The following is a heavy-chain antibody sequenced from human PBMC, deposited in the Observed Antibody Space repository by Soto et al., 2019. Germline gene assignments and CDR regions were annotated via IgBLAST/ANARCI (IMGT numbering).Heavy chain of an antibody. V-gene: IGHV4-39*01. J-gene: IGHJ5*02. CDR3: ARRGKGYYDSSGYYLRWFDP. Sequence: QLQLQESGPGLVKPSETLSLTCTVSGGSISSSSYNWGWIRQPPGKGLEWIGSIDYSGNTYYNPSLKSRVAMSVDTSKNQFSLKLSSVTAADTAVYYCARRGKGYYDSSGYYLRWFDPWGQGTLVTVSS. D-gene: IGHD3-22*01. CDR2: IDYSGNT. CDR1: GGSISSSSYN.